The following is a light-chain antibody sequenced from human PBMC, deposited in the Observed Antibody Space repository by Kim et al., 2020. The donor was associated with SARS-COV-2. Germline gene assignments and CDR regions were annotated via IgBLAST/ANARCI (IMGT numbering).Light chain of an antibody. CDR1: KLVDNY. CDR3: QAWDSSTYVV. Sequence: VSPGPTASITCSGDKLVDNYACWYQQKPGQSPVLVIYQDSKRPSGIPERFSGSNSGNTATLTISGTQAMDEADYYCQAWDSSTYVVFGGGTQLTVL. CDR2: QDS. J-gene: IGLJ2*01. V-gene: IGLV3-1*01.